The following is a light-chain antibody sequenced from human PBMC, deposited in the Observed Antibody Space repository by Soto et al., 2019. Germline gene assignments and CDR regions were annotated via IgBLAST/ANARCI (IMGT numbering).Light chain of an antibody. Sequence: TQSPATLSVSPGERATLSCRASQSVSSNLAWYQQKPGQAPRLLIYDASTRATGIPARFSGSGSGTEFTLTISSLQSEDFAVYYCQQYNNWLLITFGQGTLLEIK. J-gene: IGKJ5*01. V-gene: IGKV3-15*01. CDR2: DAS. CDR1: QSVSSN. CDR3: QQYNNWLLIT.